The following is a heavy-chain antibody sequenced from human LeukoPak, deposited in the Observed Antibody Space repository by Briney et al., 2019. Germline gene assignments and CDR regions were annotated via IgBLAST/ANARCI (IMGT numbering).Heavy chain of an antibody. V-gene: IGHV3-66*01. CDR2: IYSGGST. CDR1: GFTFRTYA. Sequence: GGSLRLSCTASGFTFRTYAMSWVRQAPGKGLEWVSVIYSGGSTYYADSVRGRFTISRDNSKNTLYLQMNSLRAEDTAVYYCARESVDTAMANFDYRGQGTLVTVSS. CDR3: ARESVDTAMANFDY. J-gene: IGHJ4*02. D-gene: IGHD5-18*01.